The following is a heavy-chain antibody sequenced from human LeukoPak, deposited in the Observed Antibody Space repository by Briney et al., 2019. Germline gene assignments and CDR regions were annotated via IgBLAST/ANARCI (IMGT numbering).Heavy chain of an antibody. Sequence: SVKVSCKASGGTFSSYAISWVRQAPGQGLEWMGGIIPIFGTANYAQKFQGRVTITADKSTSTAYMELGSLRSEDTAVYYCARAEIQLWLLYDYWGQGTLVTVSS. CDR1: GGTFSSYA. CDR2: IIPIFGTA. J-gene: IGHJ4*02. V-gene: IGHV1-69*06. CDR3: ARAEIQLWLLYDY. D-gene: IGHD5-18*01.